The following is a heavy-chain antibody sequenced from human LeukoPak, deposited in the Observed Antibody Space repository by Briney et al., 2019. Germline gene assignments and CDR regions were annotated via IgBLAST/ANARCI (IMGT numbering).Heavy chain of an antibody. V-gene: IGHV3-43*02. CDR2: ISGDGANE. CDR1: GFTFYEHA. CDR3: AKRSGAPNNFDY. J-gene: IGHJ4*02. D-gene: IGHD1-1*01. Sequence: PGGYLRLYYATSGFTFYEHAMHWVRQVPGRGLEWFSLISGDGANEYYAAPVKGRLTISRDNSRNSLFLQMNSLRTEDTALYFCAKRSGAPNNFDYWGEGVLVTVSS.